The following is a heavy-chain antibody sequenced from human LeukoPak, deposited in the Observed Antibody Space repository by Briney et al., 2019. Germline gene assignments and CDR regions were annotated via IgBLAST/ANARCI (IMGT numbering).Heavy chain of an antibody. CDR1: GYTFISYG. CDR2: ISPHNGNT. V-gene: IGHV1-18*01. CDR3: ARAWIAVAGPGTSDY. D-gene: IGHD6-19*01. Sequence: ASVKVSCKASGYTFISYGINWVRQAPGQGLEWMGWISPHNGNTNYAQKLQGRVTMTTDTSTSTAYMEVRSLISDDTAVYYCARAWIAVAGPGTSDYWGQGTLVMVSS. J-gene: IGHJ4*02.